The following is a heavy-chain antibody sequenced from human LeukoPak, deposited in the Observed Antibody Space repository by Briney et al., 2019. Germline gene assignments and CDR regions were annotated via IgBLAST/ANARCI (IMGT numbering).Heavy chain of an antibody. CDR3: ARHYGSGKTDFDY. J-gene: IGHJ4*02. D-gene: IGHD3-10*01. Sequence: KPSETLSLTCAVSGGSITSTNWWSWVRQPPGKGLEWIGEIYHSGSTNYNSSLKSRVTISVDTSKNQFSLKLSSVTAADTAVYYCARHYGSGKTDFDYWGQGTLVTVSS. CDR2: IYHSGST. V-gene: IGHV4-4*02. CDR1: GGSITSTNW.